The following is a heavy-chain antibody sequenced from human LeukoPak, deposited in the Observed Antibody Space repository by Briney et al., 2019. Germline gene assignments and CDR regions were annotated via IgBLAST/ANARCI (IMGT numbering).Heavy chain of an antibody. CDR1: GLTFSNAY. CDR3: TADPPGGSVLVDY. J-gene: IGHJ4*02. CDR2: IKSKAAGGTT. Sequence: GGSLRLSCAASGLTFSNAYMSWVRQAPGKGLEWVGLIKSKAAGGTTDYAAPVKGRFTISRDDSKNTLYLQMNSLRTEDTAVYYCTADPPGGSVLVDYWGQGTLVTVSP. V-gene: IGHV3-15*01. D-gene: IGHD1-26*01.